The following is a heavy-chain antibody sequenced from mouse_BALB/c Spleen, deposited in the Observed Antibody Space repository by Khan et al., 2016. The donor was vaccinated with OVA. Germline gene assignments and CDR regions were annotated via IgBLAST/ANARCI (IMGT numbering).Heavy chain of an antibody. V-gene: IGHV1S81*02. CDR2: INPSNGVS. J-gene: IGHJ3*01. CDR3: ARSSYGSPFAY. Sequence: QVQLQQSGAELGKPGASVKISCKASGYTFTSYYLYWVKQRPGQGLEWIGGINPSNGVSHFNEKFKSKATLTVDKSSSTAYMQLNSLNSEDSAVYYGARSSYGSPFAYWGQGPLVTVST. D-gene: IGHD1-1*02. CDR1: GYTFTSYY.